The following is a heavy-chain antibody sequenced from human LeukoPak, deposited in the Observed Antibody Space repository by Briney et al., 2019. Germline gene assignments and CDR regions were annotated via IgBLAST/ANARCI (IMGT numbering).Heavy chain of an antibody. CDR3: ARDLGDIVVVPAAKPGFDP. CDR2: MNPNSANT. CDR1: GYTFTSYD. V-gene: IGHV1-8*01. J-gene: IGHJ5*02. Sequence: ASVKVSCKASGYTFTSYDINWVRQATGQGLEWMGWMNPNSANTGYAQKFQGRVTMTTDTSTSTAYMELRSLRSDDTAVYYCARDLGDIVVVPAAKPGFDPWGQGTLVTVSP. D-gene: IGHD2-2*01.